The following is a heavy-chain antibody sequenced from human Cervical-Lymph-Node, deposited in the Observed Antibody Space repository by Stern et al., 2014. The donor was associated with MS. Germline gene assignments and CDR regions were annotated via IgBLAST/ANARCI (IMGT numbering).Heavy chain of an antibody. CDR2: IYTSGTT. Sequence: QVQLQESGPGLVKPSQTLSLTCSVSGDSISTGSYFWTWIRQPAGKGLEWMGRIYTSGTTHYNPSLKSRVPISLATSKNQFPLNLTSVTAADTAVYFCARFGYYYYYDMDVWGQGTTVTVSS. V-gene: IGHV4-61*02. CDR3: ARFGYYYYYDMDV. CDR1: GDSISTGSYF. J-gene: IGHJ6*02. D-gene: IGHD3-10*01.